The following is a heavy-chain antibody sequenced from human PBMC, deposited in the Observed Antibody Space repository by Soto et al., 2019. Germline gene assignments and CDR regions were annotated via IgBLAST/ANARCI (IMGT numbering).Heavy chain of an antibody. CDR2: IYGGGTT. V-gene: IGHV3-53*01. CDR1: GFTVSSKY. D-gene: IGHD6-19*01. Sequence: EVQLVESGGGLIQPGGSLRLSCAASGFTVSSKYMTWVRQAPGKGLEWVSVIYGGGTTYYADSVKGRFTISRDNSKNPLSLQVNILIAEDTAVYYCVQTTGWPGFAFWGQGTLVTVSS. J-gene: IGHJ4*02. CDR3: VQTTGWPGFAF.